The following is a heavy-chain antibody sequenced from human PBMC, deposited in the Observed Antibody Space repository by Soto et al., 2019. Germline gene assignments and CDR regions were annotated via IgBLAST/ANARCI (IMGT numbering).Heavy chain of an antibody. D-gene: IGHD3-3*01. J-gene: IGHJ6*02. CDR1: GFTFVSYA. CDR3: ATAPLDDFWSSDV. Sequence: GGSLRLSCAASGFTFVSYAMNWVRQAPERGLEWVSAISGNGDRTYYADSVKGRFTISRDYSKSTLYLHMNNLRAEDTAIYYCATAPLDDFWSSDVWGLGTTVTVSS. V-gene: IGHV3-23*01. CDR2: ISGNGDRT.